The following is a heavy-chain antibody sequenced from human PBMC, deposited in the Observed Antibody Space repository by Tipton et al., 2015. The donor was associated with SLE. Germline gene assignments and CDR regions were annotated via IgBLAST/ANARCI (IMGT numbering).Heavy chain of an antibody. CDR2: IYYSGGT. CDR3: ARNKAVAGTVIEY. Sequence: TLSLTCIVSGVSIKNHYWSWIRQAPGMGLEWIGYIYYSGGTNYNPSLKSRVTMSVDTSKNQFSLKLTSLTAADTALYYCARNKAVAGTVIEYWGPGTLVTVSS. CDR1: GVSIKNHY. V-gene: IGHV4-59*11. D-gene: IGHD6-19*01. J-gene: IGHJ4*02.